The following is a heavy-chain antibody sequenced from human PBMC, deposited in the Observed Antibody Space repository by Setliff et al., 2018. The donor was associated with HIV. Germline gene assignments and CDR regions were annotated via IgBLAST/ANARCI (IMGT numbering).Heavy chain of an antibody. V-gene: IGHV1-46*01. CDR2: INPGGGNT. D-gene: IGHD3-10*01. Sequence: ASVKVSCKASGYSFTTYYIHWMRQAPGRGLEWLAVINPGGGNTNYAQKFQGRVTVTRDTSTSTVYMELNSLRPEDTAVYYCARGLRGVIKGRYYYMDVWGKGTTVTVSS. J-gene: IGHJ6*03. CDR1: GYSFTTYY. CDR3: ARGLRGVIKGRYYYMDV.